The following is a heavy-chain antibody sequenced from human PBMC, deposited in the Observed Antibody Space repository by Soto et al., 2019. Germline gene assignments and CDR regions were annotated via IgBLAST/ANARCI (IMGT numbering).Heavy chain of an antibody. V-gene: IGHV1-46*03. J-gene: IGHJ5*02. CDR3: AREEGLGLAAAANNWLDP. D-gene: IGHD6-13*01. Sequence: ASVKVSCKASGYTFTSYYMHSLRQAPGQRLASMGIINPSGGSRSYVQKFQGRVTMTRDTSTSTVDMELSSVRSEDTAVYYCAREEGLGLAAAANNWLDPWGQGILVTVAS. CDR1: GYTFTSYY. CDR2: INPSGGSR.